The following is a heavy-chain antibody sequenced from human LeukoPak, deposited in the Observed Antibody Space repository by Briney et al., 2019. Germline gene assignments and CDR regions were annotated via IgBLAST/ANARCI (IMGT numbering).Heavy chain of an antibody. V-gene: IGHV3-7*01. CDR1: GFTFSSYW. Sequence: GGSLRLSCAASGFTFSSYWMSWVRQAPGKGLEWVANIKQDGSEKYYVDSVKGRFTISRDNAKNSLYLQMNSLRAEDTAVYYCARLGYCSGGSCYSSYYFDYWGRGTLSPSPQ. J-gene: IGHJ4*02. D-gene: IGHD2-15*01. CDR2: IKQDGSEK. CDR3: ARLGYCSGGSCYSSYYFDY.